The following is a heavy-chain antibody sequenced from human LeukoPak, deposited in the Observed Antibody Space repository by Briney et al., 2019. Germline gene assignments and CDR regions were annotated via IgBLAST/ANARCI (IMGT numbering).Heavy chain of an antibody. D-gene: IGHD3-9*01. CDR2: ISAYNGNT. CDR3: ARAKGPRILYYFDY. CDR1: GYTFTSYG. J-gene: IGHJ4*02. Sequence: ASVKVSCKASGYTFTSYGISWVRQAPGQGREWMGWISAYNGNTNYAQKLQGRGTMTTDTSTSTAYMELRSLRSDDTAVYYCARAKGPRILYYFDYWGQGTLVTVSS. V-gene: IGHV1-18*01.